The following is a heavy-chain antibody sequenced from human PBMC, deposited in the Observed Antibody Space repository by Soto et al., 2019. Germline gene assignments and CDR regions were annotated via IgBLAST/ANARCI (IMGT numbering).Heavy chain of an antibody. CDR3: ARHLKYSSGFYPDYYYYMGV. J-gene: IGHJ6*03. CDR2: INHSGST. V-gene: IGHV4-34*01. CDR1: GGSFSGYY. Sequence: PSEPLSHTCAVYGGSFSGYYWSRIRQPPGKGLEWIGEINHSGSTNYNPSLKSRVTISVDTSKNQFSLKLSSVTAADTAVYYCARHLKYSSGFYPDYYYYMGVWCKGTTFTDSS. D-gene: IGHD6-19*01.